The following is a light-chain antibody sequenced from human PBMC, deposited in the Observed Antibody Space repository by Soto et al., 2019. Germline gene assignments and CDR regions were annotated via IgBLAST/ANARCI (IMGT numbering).Light chain of an antibody. CDR3: QQYNSYSWT. Sequence: DIQMTQSPSTLPASFGDRVTITCRASQSISSWLDWYQQKPGKAPKLLISQASSLESGVPSRFRGSGSETEFTLTISGLQPDDFESYYCQQYNSYSWTCGQGTKVDIK. CDR2: QAS. J-gene: IGKJ1*01. V-gene: IGKV1-5*03. CDR1: QSISSW.